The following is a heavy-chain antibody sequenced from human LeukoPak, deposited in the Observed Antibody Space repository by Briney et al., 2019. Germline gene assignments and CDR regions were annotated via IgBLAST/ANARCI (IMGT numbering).Heavy chain of an antibody. CDR1: GFTFSDHY. Sequence: GGSLRLSCAASGFTFSDHYMTWIRQAPGKGLEWVSYISQTGTDINYADSVKGRFTLSRDNARNSLYLQMNNLRAEDTAVYYCASRSGYYTYYFDYWGQGTLVTVSS. CDR2: ISQTGTDI. V-gene: IGHV3-11*01. CDR3: ASRSGYYTYYFDY. J-gene: IGHJ4*02. D-gene: IGHD3-22*01.